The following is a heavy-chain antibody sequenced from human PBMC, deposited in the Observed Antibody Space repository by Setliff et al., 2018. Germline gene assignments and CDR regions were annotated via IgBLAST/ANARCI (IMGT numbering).Heavy chain of an antibody. D-gene: IGHD2-21*02. CDR3: ARNWVTAQHYYYGMDV. Sequence: PGGPLRLPCVASGFTFSNYGIHWVRQAPGKGLEWVALIWNDGSNKFYGDSVRGRFTISRDNSKSTLYLQMDSLRAEDAAIYYCARNWVTAQHYYYGMDVWGQGTTVTVSS. CDR1: GFTFSNYG. V-gene: IGHV3-33*01. J-gene: IGHJ6*02. CDR2: IWNDGSNK.